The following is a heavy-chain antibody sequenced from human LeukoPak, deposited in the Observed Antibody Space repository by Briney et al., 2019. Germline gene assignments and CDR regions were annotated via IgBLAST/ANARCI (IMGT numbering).Heavy chain of an antibody. J-gene: IGHJ4*02. CDR1: GFTVSSNF. CDR2: IYTSGIT. V-gene: IGHV3-66*01. CDR3: AREDAGGTYSFDY. Sequence: GGSLRLSCAVSGFTVSSNFMSWVRQAPGKGPEWVSVIYTSGITYYADSVRGRFTISRDNSKNTLYLQMDSLTAEDTAVYYCAREDAGGTYSFDYWGQGTLVTVSS. D-gene: IGHD1-26*01.